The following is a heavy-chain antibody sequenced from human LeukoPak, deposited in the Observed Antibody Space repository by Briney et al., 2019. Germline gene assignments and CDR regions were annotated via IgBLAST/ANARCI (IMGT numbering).Heavy chain of an antibody. Sequence: SETLSLTCTVSGGSISSYYWSWIRQPPGKGLEWIGYIYYSGSTNYNPSLKSRVTISVDTSKNQFSLKLSSVTAADTAVYYCARDNAWFAPWGQGTLVTVSS. CDR3: ARDNAWFAP. V-gene: IGHV4-59*01. J-gene: IGHJ5*02. CDR1: GGSISSYY. CDR2: IYYSGST.